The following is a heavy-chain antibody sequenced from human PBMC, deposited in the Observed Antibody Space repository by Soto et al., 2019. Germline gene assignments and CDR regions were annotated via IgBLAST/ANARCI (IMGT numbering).Heavy chain of an antibody. Sequence: QVQLVESGGGVVQPGRSLRLSCAASGFTFSSYAMHWVRQAPGKGLEWVAVISNDGSNKYYADSVKGRFTISRDNSKNTLYLQMNSLRAEDTAVYYCLGVSSSRTYYFDYWGQGTLVTVSS. CDR3: LGVSSSRTYYFDY. CDR1: GFTFSSYA. CDR2: ISNDGSNK. D-gene: IGHD6-13*01. V-gene: IGHV3-30-3*01. J-gene: IGHJ4*02.